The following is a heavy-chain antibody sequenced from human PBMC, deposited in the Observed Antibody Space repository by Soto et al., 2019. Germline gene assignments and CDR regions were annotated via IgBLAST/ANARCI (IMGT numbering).Heavy chain of an antibody. V-gene: IGHV2-70*11. CDR3: ARVVTRYFDWLPLRYYYYYMDV. D-gene: IGHD3-9*01. J-gene: IGHJ6*03. CDR1: GFSLSTSGMC. Sequence: SGPTLVNPTQTLTLTCTFSGFSLSTSGMCVSWIRQPPGKALEWLARIDWDDDKYYSTSLKTRLTISKDTSKNQVVLTMTNMDPVDTATYYCARVVTRYFDWLPLRYYYYYMDVWGKGTTVTVSS. CDR2: IDWDDDK.